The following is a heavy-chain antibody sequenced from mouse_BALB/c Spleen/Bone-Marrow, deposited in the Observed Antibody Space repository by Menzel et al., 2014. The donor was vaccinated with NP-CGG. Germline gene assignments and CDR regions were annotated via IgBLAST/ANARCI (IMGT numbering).Heavy chain of an antibody. CDR3: ARALYDYDDLYCAMDY. J-gene: IGHJ4*01. CDR2: IWGDGST. CDR1: GFSLTGYG. D-gene: IGHD2-4*01. V-gene: IGHV2-6-7*01. Sequence: VQLQQSGPGLVAPSQSLSITCTVSGFSLTGYGVNWVRQPPGKGLEWLGMIWGDGSTDYNSALKSRLSISKDNSKSQVFLKMNSLQPDDTARYYCARALYDYDDLYCAMDYWGQGTSVTVSS.